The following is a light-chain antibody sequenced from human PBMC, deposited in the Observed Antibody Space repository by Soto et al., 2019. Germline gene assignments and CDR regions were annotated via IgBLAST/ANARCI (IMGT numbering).Light chain of an antibody. V-gene: IGKV3-11*01. CDR3: QQRANWPVT. J-gene: IGKJ5*01. CDR1: QSVGSY. CDR2: DAF. Sequence: EIGLSQSLATLSLSPGERATLSCRASQSVGSYLAWYQQKPGQAPRLLIYDAFNRATGIPARFSGSGSGTDFTLTISSLEPEDFAVYYCQQRANWPVTFGQGTRLEIK.